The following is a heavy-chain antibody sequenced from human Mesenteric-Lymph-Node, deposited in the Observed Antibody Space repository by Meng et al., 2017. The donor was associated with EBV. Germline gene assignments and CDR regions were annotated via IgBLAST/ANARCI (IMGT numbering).Heavy chain of an antibody. Sequence: QLERQRSGPGRVKPPQPLSLTCTASGGSVNSGGYSWSWIRQSPEKGLEWIGYVHHSGLTYYNPSLETRVIISLERSKNQFSLKLTSVTAADTAVYYCAGGDYVNQFDYWGQGTLVTVSS. CDR2: VHHSGLT. J-gene: IGHJ4*02. D-gene: IGHD4-17*01. V-gene: IGHV4-30-2*06. CDR1: GGSVNSGGYS. CDR3: AGGDYVNQFDY.